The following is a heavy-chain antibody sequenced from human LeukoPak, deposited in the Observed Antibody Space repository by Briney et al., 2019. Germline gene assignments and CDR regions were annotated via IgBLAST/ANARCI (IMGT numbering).Heavy chain of an antibody. Sequence: ASVKVSCKASGYTFTSYGISWVRQAPGQGLEWMGWISAYNGNTNSAQKVQGRVTMTTDTSTSTAYMELRSLRSDDTAVYYCARGLRGYLDLGYWGQGTLVTVSS. V-gene: IGHV1-18*01. D-gene: IGHD5-18*01. CDR3: ARGLRGYLDLGY. CDR2: ISAYNGNT. J-gene: IGHJ4*02. CDR1: GYTFTSYG.